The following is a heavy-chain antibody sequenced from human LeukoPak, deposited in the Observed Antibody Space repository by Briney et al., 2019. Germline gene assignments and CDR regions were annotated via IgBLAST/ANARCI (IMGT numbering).Heavy chain of an antibody. CDR3: GRNPRTEVERPFVF. CDR1: GYSFTSYW. D-gene: IGHD1-1*01. CDR2: IYPGDSDT. Sequence: GESLKISCKGSGYSFTSYWIGWVRQMPGKGLEWMGIIYPGDSDTRYSPSFQGQVTISADKSISTAYLQWSSLKASDTARYYCGRNPRTEVERPFVFWGQGTMSPSLQ. V-gene: IGHV5-51*01. J-gene: IGHJ3*01.